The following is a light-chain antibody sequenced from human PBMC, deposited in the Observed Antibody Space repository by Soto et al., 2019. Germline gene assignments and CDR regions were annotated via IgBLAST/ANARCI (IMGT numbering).Light chain of an antibody. Sequence: NFMLTQPHSVSESPGKTVSISCTRSSGSIASNYVQWYQQRPGSAPTTVIYEDNQRPSGVPDRFSGSIDSSSNSASLTISGLEPEDEADYYCQSYDSSNQGVFGGGTKVTVL. J-gene: IGLJ2*01. CDR1: SGSIASNY. CDR3: QSYDSSNQGV. V-gene: IGLV6-57*04. CDR2: EDN.